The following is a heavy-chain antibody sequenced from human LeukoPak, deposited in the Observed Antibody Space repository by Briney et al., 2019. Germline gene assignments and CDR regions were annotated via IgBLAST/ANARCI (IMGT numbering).Heavy chain of an antibody. D-gene: IGHD6-6*01. V-gene: IGHV4-4*09. J-gene: IGHJ6*03. CDR1: GGSISSYY. CDR2: IYTSGST. Sequence: SETLSLTCTVSGGSISSYYWSWIRQPPGKGLEWIGYIYTSGSTNYNPSLKSRVTISVDTSKNQFSLELSSVTAADTAVYYCARLGSSSPVGEYYYYYYYMDVWGKGTTVTVSS. CDR3: ARLGSSSPVGEYYYYYYYMDV.